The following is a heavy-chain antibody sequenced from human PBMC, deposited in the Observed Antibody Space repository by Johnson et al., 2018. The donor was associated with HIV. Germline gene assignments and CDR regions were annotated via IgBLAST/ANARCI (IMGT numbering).Heavy chain of an antibody. D-gene: IGHD2-8*02. J-gene: IGHJ3*02. Sequence: QVQLVESGGGVVQPGRSLRLSCAASGFTFSSYAMHWVSQAPGKGLEWVAVISYDGSNKYHAGSVKGRFSISRDNSKNTLYLQVNSLRTEETAVYYCAKGACDGGVCRYLRGAFDIWGQGTMVTVSS. V-gene: IGHV3-30-3*01. CDR2: ISYDGSNK. CDR1: GFTFSSYA. CDR3: AKGACDGGVCRYLRGAFDI.